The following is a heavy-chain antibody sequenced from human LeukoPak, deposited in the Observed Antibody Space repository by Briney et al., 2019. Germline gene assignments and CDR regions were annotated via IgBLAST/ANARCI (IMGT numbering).Heavy chain of an antibody. CDR2: INPNSGGT. J-gene: IGHJ4*02. CDR3: ARDYGDYVIDY. Sequence: ASVKVSCKASGYTFTGYNMHWVRQGPGQGLEWMGWINPNSGGTNYAQKFQGRVTMTRDTSISTAYMELSRLRSDDTAVYYCARDYGDYVIDYWGQGTLVTVSS. CDR1: GYTFTGYN. D-gene: IGHD4-17*01. V-gene: IGHV1-2*02.